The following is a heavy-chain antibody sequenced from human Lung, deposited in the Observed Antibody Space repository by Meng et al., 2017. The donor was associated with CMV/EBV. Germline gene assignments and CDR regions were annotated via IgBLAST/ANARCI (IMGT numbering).Heavy chain of an antibody. V-gene: IGHV3-30*02. Sequence: GESLKISCAASGFTFSSYAMHWVRQAPGKGLEWVAFIRYDGSNKYYADSVRGRFTISRDNSKNTLYLQMSSLRAEDTAVYYCAKDGWGKATSRIDYWGQGXLVTVSS. CDR1: GFTFSSYA. D-gene: IGHD6-19*01. CDR3: AKDGWGKATSRIDY. J-gene: IGHJ4*02. CDR2: IRYDGSNK.